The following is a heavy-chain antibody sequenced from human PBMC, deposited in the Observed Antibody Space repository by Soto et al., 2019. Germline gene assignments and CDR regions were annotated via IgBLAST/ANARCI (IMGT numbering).Heavy chain of an antibody. CDR3: ARLQRGDATSVH. CDR2: IYYSGST. CDR1: GGSISTYY. Sequence: SETLSLTCIVSGGSISTYYWNWIRQPPGKGLEWIGYIYYSGSTNHNPSLKRRVTMSVDTSMNQFSLSLSSVTAADTAIYYCARLQRGDATSVHWGQGILVTVSS. J-gene: IGHJ4*02. D-gene: IGHD2-21*02. V-gene: IGHV4-59*08.